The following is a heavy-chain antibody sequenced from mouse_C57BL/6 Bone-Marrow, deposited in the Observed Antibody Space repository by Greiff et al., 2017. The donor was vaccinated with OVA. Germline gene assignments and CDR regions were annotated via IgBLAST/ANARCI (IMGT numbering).Heavy chain of an antibody. Sequence: EVQLQQSGPELVKPGASVKISCKASGYTFTDYYMNWVKQSHGKSLEWIGDINPNNGGTSYNQKFKGKATLTVDKSSSTAYMELRSLTSEDSAVYYCARELGPYYAMDYWGQGTSVTVSS. CDR2: INPNNGGT. V-gene: IGHV1-26*01. CDR1: GYTFTDYY. J-gene: IGHJ4*01. CDR3: ARELGPYYAMDY. D-gene: IGHD4-1*01.